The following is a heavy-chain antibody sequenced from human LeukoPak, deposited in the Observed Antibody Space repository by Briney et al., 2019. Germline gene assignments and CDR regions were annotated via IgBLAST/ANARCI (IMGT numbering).Heavy chain of an antibody. V-gene: IGHV3-23*01. CDR1: GFTFSSYA. D-gene: IGHD4-11*01. J-gene: IGHJ4*02. CDR2: ISVSGGTT. Sequence: LSGGSLRLSCAASGFTFSSYAMSWVRQAPGKGLEWVSAISVSGGTTYYADSVKGRFTISRDNSKNTLYLQMNSLRAEDTAVYYCAKVFSAATTGREGFYFDYWGQGTLVTVSS. CDR3: AKVFSAATTGREGFYFDY.